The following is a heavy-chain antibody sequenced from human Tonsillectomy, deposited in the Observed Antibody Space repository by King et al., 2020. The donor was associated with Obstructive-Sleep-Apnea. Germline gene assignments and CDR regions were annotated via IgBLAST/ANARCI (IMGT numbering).Heavy chain of an antibody. V-gene: IGHV4-34*01. CDR3: ARGEGSCWYGAYYYYYYGMDV. J-gene: IGHJ6*02. D-gene: IGHD6-19*01. Sequence: VQLQQWGAGLLKPSETLSLTCAVYGGSFSGYYWSWIRQPPGKGLEWIGEINHSGSTNYNPSLKSRVTISVDTSKNQFSLKLSSVTAADTAVYYCARGEGSCWYGAYYYYYYGMDVWGQGTTVTVSS. CDR1: GGSFSGYY. CDR2: INHSGST.